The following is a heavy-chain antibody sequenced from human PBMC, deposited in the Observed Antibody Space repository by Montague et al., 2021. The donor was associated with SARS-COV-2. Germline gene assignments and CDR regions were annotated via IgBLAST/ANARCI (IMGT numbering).Heavy chain of an antibody. V-gene: IGHV4-39*07. Sequence: SETLSLTCTVSGGSISSSSYYWGWIRQPPGKGLEWIGSIYYGGSTYYNPSLKSRVTISVDTSKSEFSLKLSSVTAADTAVYYCARAPFMITFGGVITRLRGYYFDYWGQGTLVTVSS. D-gene: IGHD3-16*01. CDR1: GGSISSSSYY. J-gene: IGHJ4*02. CDR3: ARAPFMITFGGVITRLRGYYFDY. CDR2: IYYGGST.